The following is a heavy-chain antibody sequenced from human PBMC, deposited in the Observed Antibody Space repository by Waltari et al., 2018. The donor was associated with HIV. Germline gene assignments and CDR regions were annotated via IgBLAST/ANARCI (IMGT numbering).Heavy chain of an antibody. CDR3: ARVRRPSGSYYLSY. D-gene: IGHD1-26*01. V-gene: IGHV1-8*02. J-gene: IGHJ4*02. Sequence: QVQLEQSGAEVKKPGASVKVSCQASGYTFTSYEIFWVRPATGQGLEWKGWMNPHRGTTAYAQKFQGRVTMTRNTSITTAYMELSSLRSEDTAVYYCARVRRPSGSYYLSYWGQGTLVTVSS. CDR2: MNPHRGTT. CDR1: GYTFTSYE.